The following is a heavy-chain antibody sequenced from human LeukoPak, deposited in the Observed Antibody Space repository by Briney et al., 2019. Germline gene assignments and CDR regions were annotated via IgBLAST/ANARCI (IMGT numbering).Heavy chain of an antibody. Sequence: GRSLRLSCAVSGFTFSDYWMTWVRKAPGKGLEWVANIKQDGSEKYYVDSVKGRFTISRDNAKNSLYLQMNSLRAEDTAMYYCARDYGVPAWSDYWGQGTLVTVSS. CDR3: ARDYGVPAWSDY. J-gene: IGHJ4*02. V-gene: IGHV3-7*01. CDR1: GFTFSDYW. CDR2: IKQDGSEK. D-gene: IGHD2-2*01.